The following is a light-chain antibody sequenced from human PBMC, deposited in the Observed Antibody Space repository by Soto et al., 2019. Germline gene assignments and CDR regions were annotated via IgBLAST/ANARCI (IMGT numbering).Light chain of an antibody. CDR1: QSISSY. Sequence: DIQMTQSPSSLSASVGDRVTITCRASQSISSYLNWYQQKPGKAPKLLIYAASSLQSGVPSRFSGSGSGTDFTLTISSLQPEDFGTYYCQQSYSTPPTFGGGTKVDI. J-gene: IGKJ4*01. CDR3: QQSYSTPPT. V-gene: IGKV1-39*01. CDR2: AAS.